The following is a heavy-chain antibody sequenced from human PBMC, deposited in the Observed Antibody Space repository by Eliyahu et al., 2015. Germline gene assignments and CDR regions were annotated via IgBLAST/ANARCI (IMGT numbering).Heavy chain of an antibody. Sequence: QVQLQESGPGLVKTSETLSLTCTVSGDSIRSRGDFWTWVRQHPGKGLEWMGYIHDTGTTWYNPSLRSRLIMSIDTSKKEISLKLSSVTVADTAVYYCASVSYKSGNVFDHWGQGTLVTVSS. D-gene: IGHD1-1*01. CDR3: ASVSYKSGNVFDH. CDR2: IHDTGTT. V-gene: IGHV4-31*03. CDR1: GDSIRSRGDF. J-gene: IGHJ4*02.